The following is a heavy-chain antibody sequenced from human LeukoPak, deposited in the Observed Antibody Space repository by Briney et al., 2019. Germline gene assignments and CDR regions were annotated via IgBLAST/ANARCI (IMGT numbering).Heavy chain of an antibody. CDR1: GGSFSGYY. CDR2: INHSGST. Sequence: SETLSLTCAVYGGSFSGYYWSWIRQPPGKGLEWIREINHSGSTNYNPSLKSRVTISVDTSKNQFSLKLSSVTAADTAVYYCARGGNSKDFDYWGQGTLVTVSS. D-gene: IGHD4-23*01. J-gene: IGHJ4*02. CDR3: ARGGNSKDFDY. V-gene: IGHV4-34*01.